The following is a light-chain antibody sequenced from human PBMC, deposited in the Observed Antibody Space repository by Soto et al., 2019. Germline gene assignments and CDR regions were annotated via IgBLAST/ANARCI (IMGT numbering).Light chain of an antibody. J-gene: IGLJ1*01. CDR2: DVS. V-gene: IGLV2-14*01. Sequence: QSVLTQPASVSGSPGQSITISCTGTSSDVGGYNYVPWYQQHPGKAPKLMIYDVSNRPSGVSNRFSGSKSGNTASLTISGLQAEDEADYYCSSYTSSSTLSYVFGTGTKVTVL. CDR3: SSYTSSSTLSYV. CDR1: SSDVGGYNY.